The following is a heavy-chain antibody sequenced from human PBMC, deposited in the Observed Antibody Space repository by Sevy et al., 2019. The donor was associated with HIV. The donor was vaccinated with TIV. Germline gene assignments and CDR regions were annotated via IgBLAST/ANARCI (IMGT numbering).Heavy chain of an antibody. CDR2: IKKDGTEK. CDR1: GFTFSNYL. V-gene: IGHV3-7*03. CDR3: ARDCSSTTCLWGLDF. D-gene: IGHD2-2*01. Sequence: GGSLRLSCAASGFTFSNYLMSWVRQAPGKGLEWVATIKKDGTEKYYVDSVRGRFTMSRDNAKNSLYLQMNSLRVEDTALYYCARDCSSTTCLWGLDFWGQGTTVTVSS. J-gene: IGHJ6*02.